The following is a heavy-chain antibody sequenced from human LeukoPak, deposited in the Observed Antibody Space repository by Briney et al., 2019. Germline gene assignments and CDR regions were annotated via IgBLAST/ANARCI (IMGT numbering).Heavy chain of an antibody. CDR2: ISGSGGST. CDR1: GFTFSSYA. V-gene: IGHV3-23*01. D-gene: IGHD2-2*01. CDR3: AKARPKEDIAVVPAPFDY. J-gene: IGHJ4*02. Sequence: PGGSLRLSCAASGFTFSSYAMSWVRQAPGKGLEWVSAISGSGGSTYYADSVKGRFTISRDNSKNTLYLQMNSLRAEDTAVYYCAKARPKEDIAVVPAPFDYWGQGTLVTVSS.